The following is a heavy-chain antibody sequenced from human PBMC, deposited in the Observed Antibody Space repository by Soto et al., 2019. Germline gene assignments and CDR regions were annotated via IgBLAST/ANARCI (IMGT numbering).Heavy chain of an antibody. V-gene: IGHV3-23*01. CDR2: ISASGDTA. CDR3: AKADYSYSWAPGDY. J-gene: IGHJ4*02. Sequence: EVQVLESGGGLVQPGGSLRLSCVISRLTFSNYALNWVRQAPGKGLEWVSSISASGDTAYYVDSVKGRFTISRDNTKNTLYLQMNRLRVEDTALYYCAKADYSYSWAPGDYWGQGTRVTVSS. D-gene: IGHD6-13*01. CDR1: RLTFSNYA.